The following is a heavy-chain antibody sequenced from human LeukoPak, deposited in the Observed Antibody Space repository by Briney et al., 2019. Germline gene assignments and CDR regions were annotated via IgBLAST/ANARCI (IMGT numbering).Heavy chain of an antibody. CDR3: ARGRGGYYYDY. CDR2: INSDGTST. Sequence: GGSLRLSCAASGFSFSSYGMHWVRQAPGKGLVWVSHINSDGTSTSYADSVKGRFTMSRDNAKNTLYLQMNSLRAEDTAVYYCARGRGGYYYDYWGQGTVVTVSS. J-gene: IGHJ4*02. V-gene: IGHV3-74*01. D-gene: IGHD2-15*01. CDR1: GFSFSSYG.